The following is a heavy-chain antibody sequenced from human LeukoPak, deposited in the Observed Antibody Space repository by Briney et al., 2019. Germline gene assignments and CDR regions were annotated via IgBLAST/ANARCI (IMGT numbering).Heavy chain of an antibody. CDR1: GGSFSGYY. CDR2: INHSGST. CDR3: ARGREQQLVPPTRRMFDP. D-gene: IGHD6-13*01. J-gene: IGHJ5*02. V-gene: IGHV4-34*01. Sequence: SETLSLTCAVYGGSFSGYYWSWIRQPPGKGLEWIGEINHSGSTNYNPSLKSRVTISVDTSTNQFSLKLSSVTAADTAVYYCARGREQQLVPPTRRMFDPWGQGTLVTVSS.